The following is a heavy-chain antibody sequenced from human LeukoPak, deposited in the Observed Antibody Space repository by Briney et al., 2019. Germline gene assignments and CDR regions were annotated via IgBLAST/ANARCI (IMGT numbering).Heavy chain of an antibody. Sequence: SETLSLTCTVSGGSFIPYYWTRIRQPPGKGLEWIGYIYYSGSTIYNPSLRSRVTMSVDTPKTQFSLNLRSVTAADTAVYYCARGAFYDNYMDVWGTGTTVTVSS. CDR3: ARGAFYDNYMDV. CDR1: GGSFIPYY. J-gene: IGHJ6*03. D-gene: IGHD5/OR15-5a*01. V-gene: IGHV4-59*12. CDR2: IYYSGST.